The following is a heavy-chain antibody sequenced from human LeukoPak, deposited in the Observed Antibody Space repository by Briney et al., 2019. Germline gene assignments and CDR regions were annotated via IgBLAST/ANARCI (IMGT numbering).Heavy chain of an antibody. CDR2: ISSSSSYT. J-gene: IGHJ6*04. CDR1: GFTFSDYY. Sequence: PGGSLRLSCAASGFTFSDYYMSWIRQAPGKGLEWVPYISSSSSYTNYADSVKGRFTISRDNAKNSLYLQMNSLRAEDTAVYYCARDGTPTSYYGSGSYYAGYYGMDVWGKGTTVTVSS. CDR3: ARDGTPTSYYGSGSYYAGYYGMDV. V-gene: IGHV3-11*06. D-gene: IGHD3-10*01.